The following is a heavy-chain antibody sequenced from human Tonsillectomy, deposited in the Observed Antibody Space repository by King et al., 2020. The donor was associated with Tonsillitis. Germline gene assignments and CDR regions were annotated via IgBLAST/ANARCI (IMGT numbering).Heavy chain of an antibody. CDR1: GGSGSSIIYF. D-gene: IGHD3-16*02. CDR3: ARSGVWGSYRPNWFDP. V-gene: IGHV4-39*01. CDR2: IYYSGRT. Sequence: QLQESGPGLVKPSETLSLTCTVSGGSGSSIIYFWGWVRHPPRKVLEWVGSIYYSGRTHYNPSLNSRVTIHVDTSNNQFSLKLSSVTAADTAVYYCARSGVWGSYRPNWFDPWGQGTLVTVSS. J-gene: IGHJ5*02.